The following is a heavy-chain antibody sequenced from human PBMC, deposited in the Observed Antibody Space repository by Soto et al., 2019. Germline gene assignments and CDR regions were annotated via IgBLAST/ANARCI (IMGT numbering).Heavy chain of an antibody. CDR3: ARGISMIVEAQRDAPDKYYFDS. V-gene: IGHV4-34*01. J-gene: IGHJ4*02. CDR2: INHSGST. D-gene: IGHD3-22*01. Sequence: SETLSLTCAVYGGYFSGHFWSWIRQPPGKGLEWIGEINHSGSTNFNASLKSRVTISVDTSKNQLSLKVNSLTAADTAVYYCARGISMIVEAQRDAPDKYYFDSWGQGTVVTVSS. CDR1: GGYFSGHF.